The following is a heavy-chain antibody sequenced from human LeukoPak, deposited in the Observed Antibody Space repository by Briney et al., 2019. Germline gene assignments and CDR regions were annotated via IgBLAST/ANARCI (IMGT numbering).Heavy chain of an antibody. CDR2: ISSSSTI. CDR1: GFTFSSYS. CDR3: ARGLEPVYY. Sequence: GGSLRLSCAASGFTFSSYSMNWVRQAPGKGLEWVSYISSSSTIYYADSVKGRFTISRDNAKNSLYLQMNSLRDEDTAVYYCARGLEPVYYWGQGTLVTVSS. D-gene: IGHD1-1*01. J-gene: IGHJ4*02. V-gene: IGHV3-48*02.